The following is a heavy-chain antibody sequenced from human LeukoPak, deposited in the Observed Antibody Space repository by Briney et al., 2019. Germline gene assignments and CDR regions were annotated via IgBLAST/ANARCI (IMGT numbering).Heavy chain of an antibody. J-gene: IGHJ4*02. V-gene: IGHV3-30*01. CDR1: GFTFSSYA. D-gene: IGHD1-26*01. CDR3: AASADWKSGPFDY. Sequence: PGGSLRLSCAASGFTFSSYAMHWVRQAPGKGLEWVAVISYDGSNKYYADSVKGRFTISRDNSKNTLYLQMNSLRAEDTAVYYCAASADWKSGPFDYWGQGTLVTVSS. CDR2: ISYDGSNK.